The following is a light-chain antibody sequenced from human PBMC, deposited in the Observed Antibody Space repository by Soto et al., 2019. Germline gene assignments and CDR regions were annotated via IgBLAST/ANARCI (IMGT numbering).Light chain of an antibody. CDR2: ESS. Sequence: GMTPSPDDLSLSPEQTPSLPGRASQSVSTNNLAWYQQKPGQAPRLLIYESSNRATGIAARFSGSGSGTDFTLTISSLEPEDFAVYYCQQRSNWPQTFGQGTKVDIK. V-gene: IGKV3-11*01. J-gene: IGKJ1*01. CDR3: QQRSNWPQT. CDR1: QSVSTN.